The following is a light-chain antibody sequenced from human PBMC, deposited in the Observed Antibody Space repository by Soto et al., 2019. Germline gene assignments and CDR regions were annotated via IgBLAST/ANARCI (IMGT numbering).Light chain of an antibody. V-gene: IGKV1-5*03. CDR3: QQYNDYSWT. CDR2: KAS. CDR1: QSIGIW. J-gene: IGKJ1*01. Sequence: IQMTQSPSTLSASVGDRVAITCRASQSIGIWLAWYQKKPGKAPRFLIYKASTLQTGVQSRFSGSGSGAEFTLTISSLQPDDFATYYCQQYNDYSWTFGQGTKVEIK.